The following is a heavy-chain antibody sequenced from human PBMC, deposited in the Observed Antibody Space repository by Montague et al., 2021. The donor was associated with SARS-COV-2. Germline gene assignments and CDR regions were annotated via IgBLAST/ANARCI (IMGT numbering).Heavy chain of an antibody. Sequence: SETLSLTCTVSGVSVTGYYWSWIRQPPGKGLEWVGDVLYNRGTNFNPSLKSRVAVSVDTSKNQFSLRLTSVTAADTAFYYCVRHPQYDGFNCAMDVWDQGTLVTVSS. J-gene: IGHJ4*02. D-gene: IGHD5-24*01. V-gene: IGHV4-59*08. CDR3: VRHPQYDGFNCAMDV. CDR2: VLYNRGT. CDR1: GVSVTGYY.